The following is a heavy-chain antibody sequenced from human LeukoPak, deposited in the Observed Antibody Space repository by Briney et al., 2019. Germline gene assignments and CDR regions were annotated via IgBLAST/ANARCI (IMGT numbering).Heavy chain of an antibody. J-gene: IGHJ6*03. CDR3: ARGVTGLVRDYYYYYMDV. V-gene: IGHV1-2*02. CDR2: INPNSGGT. Sequence: GASVKVSCKASGYTFTGYYVHWVRQAPGQGLEWMGWINPNSGGTNYAQKFQGRVTMTRDTSISTAYMELSRLRSDDTAVYYCARGVTGLVRDYYYYYMDVWGKGTTVTVSS. CDR1: GYTFTGYY. D-gene: IGHD2-21*02.